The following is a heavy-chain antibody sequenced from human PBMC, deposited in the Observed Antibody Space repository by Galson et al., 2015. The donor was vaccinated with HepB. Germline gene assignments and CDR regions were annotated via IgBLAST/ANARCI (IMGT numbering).Heavy chain of an antibody. CDR2: ISPYNRGT. J-gene: IGHJ5*02. D-gene: IGHD2-15*01. Sequence: SVKVSCKASGYTFSSYSITWVRQAPGQGLEWMGWISPYNRGTNYARKVQGRVTMTTDTFTSTAYMELRSLRSDDTAVYYCARGGFVAAVGGTQNNWFDPWGQGTQVTVSS. CDR1: GYTFSSYS. V-gene: IGHV1-18*01. CDR3: ARGGFVAAVGGTQNNWFDP.